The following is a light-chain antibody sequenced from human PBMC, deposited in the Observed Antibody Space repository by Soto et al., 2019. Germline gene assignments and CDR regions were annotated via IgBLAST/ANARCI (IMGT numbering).Light chain of an antibody. V-gene: IGLV1-47*01. J-gene: IGLJ2*01. CDR3: ATWDDSLSGPV. CDR1: TSNIGSSS. CDR2: ENN. Sequence: QAVVRQPPSASGTPGQSVTISCSGSTSNIGSSSVYWYQQLPGTAPKVFIYENNRRPSGVPDRFSGSKSGTSAFLAISGLRSEDEADYYCATWDDSLSGPVFGGGTKLTVL.